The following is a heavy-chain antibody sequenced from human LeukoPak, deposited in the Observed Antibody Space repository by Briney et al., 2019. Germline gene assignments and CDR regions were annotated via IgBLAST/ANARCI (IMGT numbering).Heavy chain of an antibody. CDR2: IWYDGSNK. V-gene: IGHV3-33*01. D-gene: IGHD5-18*01. CDR1: GFTFSSYG. CDR3: AREGTAMDMPDY. J-gene: IGHJ4*02. Sequence: GGSLRLSCAASGFTFSSYGMHWVRQAPGKGLEWAAVIWYDGSNKYYADSVKGRFTISRDNSKNTLYLQMNSLRAEDTAVYYCAREGTAMDMPDYWGQGTLVTVSS.